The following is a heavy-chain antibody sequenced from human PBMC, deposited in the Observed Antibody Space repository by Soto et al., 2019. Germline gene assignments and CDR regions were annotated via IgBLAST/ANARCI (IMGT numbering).Heavy chain of an antibody. J-gene: IGHJ6*02. Sequence: GESLKISCKGSGYSFTSYWIAWVRQLPGKGLEWMGIIYPGDSDTRYSPSFQGHVTITVDKSTSTAYRQWNTLKASDTAMFYCARQISKFRYGDYAMDVWGQGTTVTVSS. CDR2: IYPGDSDT. CDR3: ARQISKFRYGDYAMDV. CDR1: GYSFTSYW. V-gene: IGHV5-51*01. D-gene: IGHD4-4*01.